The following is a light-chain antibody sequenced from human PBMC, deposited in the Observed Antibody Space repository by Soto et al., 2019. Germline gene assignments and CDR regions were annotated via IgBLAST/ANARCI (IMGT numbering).Light chain of an antibody. Sequence: QSALTQPASVSGSPGQSIAISCTGTSSDVGGYNYVSWHQQHPGKAPKVLISVVSNRPSGVSNRFSGSKSGNTASLTISGLQAEDEADYYCSSYRSGGTSVFGSGTKLTVL. V-gene: IGLV2-14*01. CDR3: SSYRSGGTSV. CDR2: VVS. J-gene: IGLJ1*01. CDR1: SSDVGGYNY.